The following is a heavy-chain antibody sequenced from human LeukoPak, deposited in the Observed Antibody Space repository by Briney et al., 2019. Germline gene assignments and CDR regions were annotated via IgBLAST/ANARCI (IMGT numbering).Heavy chain of an antibody. J-gene: IGHJ3*02. Sequence: ASVKVSCKASGYTFTSYGISWVRQAPGQGLEWMGWISAYNGNTNYAQKLQGRVTMTTDTSTSTAYMELRSLRSDDTAVYYCARDRRAAGYENAFDIWGQGTMVTVSS. V-gene: IGHV1-18*01. CDR3: ARDRRAAGYENAFDI. CDR2: ISAYNGNT. CDR1: GYTFTSYG. D-gene: IGHD6-13*01.